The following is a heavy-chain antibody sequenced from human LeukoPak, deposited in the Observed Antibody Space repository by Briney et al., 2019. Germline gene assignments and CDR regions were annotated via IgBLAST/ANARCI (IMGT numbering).Heavy chain of an antibody. CDR2: IYHTGST. D-gene: IGHD6-13*01. Sequence: PSETLSLTRTVSGGSINNYYWSWIRQAPGKGLEWIGYIYHTGSTNYNPSLKSRVTISIDTSKNQFALKLSSVTAADTAMYYCAREKAADGTNWGDYFDYWGQGTLVTVST. J-gene: IGHJ4*02. CDR3: AREKAADGTNWGDYFDY. CDR1: GGSINNYY. V-gene: IGHV4-59*01.